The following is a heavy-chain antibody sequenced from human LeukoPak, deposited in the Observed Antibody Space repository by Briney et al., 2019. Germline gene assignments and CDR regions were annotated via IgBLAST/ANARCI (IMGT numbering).Heavy chain of an antibody. CDR2: INTDGSRT. V-gene: IGHV3-74*01. J-gene: IGHJ5*02. D-gene: IGHD5-18*01. Sequence: PGGSLRLSCAASGFTFSNHGMHWVRQAPGKGLVWVSRINTDGSRTSYADSVKGRFTISRDNARNTLYLQVNSLRAEDTAVYYCARGYGYTYGGGWFDTWGQGTLVTVSS. CDR1: GFTFSNHG. CDR3: ARGYGYTYGGGWFDT.